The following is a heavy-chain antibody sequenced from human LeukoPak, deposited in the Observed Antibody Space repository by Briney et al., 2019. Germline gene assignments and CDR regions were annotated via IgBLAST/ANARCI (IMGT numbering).Heavy chain of an antibody. J-gene: IGHJ4*02. Sequence: GGSLRLPCAASGFTFSTYAMSWVRQAPGKGLEWVSSFSGSSGSTYYADSVKGRFTISRDNSKNTLYLQMNSLRAEDTAVYYCAKDLGMQVWFPLWGQGTLVTVSS. CDR3: AKDLGMQVWFPL. CDR2: FSGSSGST. V-gene: IGHV3-23*01. CDR1: GFTFSTYA. D-gene: IGHD5-18*01.